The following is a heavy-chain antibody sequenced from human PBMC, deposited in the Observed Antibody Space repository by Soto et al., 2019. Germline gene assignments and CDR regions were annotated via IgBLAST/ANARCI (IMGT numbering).Heavy chain of an antibody. D-gene: IGHD3-10*01. CDR3: ARGVAMVRGVIANDYYYYGMDV. V-gene: IGHV1-18*01. Sequence: ASVKVSCKASGYTFTSYGISWVRQAPGQGLEWMGWISAYNGNTNYAQKLQGRVTMTTDTSTSTAYMELRSLRSDDTAVYYCARGVAMVRGVIANDYYYYGMDVWGQGTTVTVS. CDR2: ISAYNGNT. CDR1: GYTFTSYG. J-gene: IGHJ6*02.